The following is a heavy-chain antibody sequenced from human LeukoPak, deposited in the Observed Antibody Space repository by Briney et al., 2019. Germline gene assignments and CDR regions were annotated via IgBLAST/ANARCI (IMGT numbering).Heavy chain of an antibody. CDR2: IKSKTDGGTT. V-gene: IGHV3-15*01. CDR3: TTAVGVSAFDY. D-gene: IGHD1-26*01. CDR1: GFTFSDYW. J-gene: IGHJ4*02. Sequence: GGSLRLSCAVSGFTFSDYWMSWVRQAPGKGLEWVGRIKSKTDGGTTDYAAPVKGRFTISRDDSQNTLYLQMNSLKTEDTAVYYCTTAVGVSAFDYWGQGTLVTVSS.